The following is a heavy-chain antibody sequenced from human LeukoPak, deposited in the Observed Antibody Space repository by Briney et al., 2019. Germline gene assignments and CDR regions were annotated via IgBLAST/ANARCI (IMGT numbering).Heavy chain of an antibody. CDR1: GGSISSSSYY. CDR2: IYYSGST. Sequence: PSETLSLTCTVSGGSISSSSYYWGWIRQPPGKGLEWIGSIYYSGSTYYNPSLKSRVTISVDTSKNQFSLKLSSVTAADTAVYYCARVIPYSSSHHNWFDPWGQGTLVTVSS. J-gene: IGHJ5*02. V-gene: IGHV4-39*01. CDR3: ARVIPYSSSHHNWFDP. D-gene: IGHD6-13*01.